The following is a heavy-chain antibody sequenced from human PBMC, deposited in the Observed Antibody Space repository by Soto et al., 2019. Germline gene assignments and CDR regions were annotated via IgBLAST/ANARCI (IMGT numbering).Heavy chain of an antibody. V-gene: IGHV3-30*18. Sequence: GGSLRLSCAASGFTFSSYGMHWVRQAPGKGLEWVAVISYDGRNKYYADSVKGRFTISRDNSKNTLYLQMSSLRAEDTAVYYCVKDGSSGWPYYYGLDVWGQGTTVTVSS. CDR1: GFTFSSYG. J-gene: IGHJ6*02. CDR2: ISYDGRNK. D-gene: IGHD6-19*01. CDR3: VKDGSSGWPYYYGLDV.